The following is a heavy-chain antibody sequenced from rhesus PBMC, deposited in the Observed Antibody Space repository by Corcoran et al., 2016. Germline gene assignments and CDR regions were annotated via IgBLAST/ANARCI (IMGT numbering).Heavy chain of an antibody. V-gene: IGHV1-111*02. CDR2: VDPKDCKA. Sequence: AQLGQSGAEVKKAGGAVNISCKASGHPFTDHHLTCTRQVPVKGLEWVGRVDPKDCKADYAQKFKNKAAITADMSTDTAYTELSGLRSVDTAVYYCARFGSHDYGSNHWGQGVLVTVSS. D-gene: IGHD4-29*01. CDR1: GHPFTDHH. J-gene: IGHJ4*01. CDR3: ARFGSHDYGSNH.